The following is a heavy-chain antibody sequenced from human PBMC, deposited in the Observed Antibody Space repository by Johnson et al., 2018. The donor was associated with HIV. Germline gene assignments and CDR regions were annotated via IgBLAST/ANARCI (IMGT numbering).Heavy chain of an antibody. CDR3: ARLPSWRGAFDI. V-gene: IGHV3-33*01. D-gene: IGHD3-10*01. Sequence: QVQLVESGGGVVQPGRSLRLSCAASGFTFSNYGMHWVRQAPGKGLEWVAVVWFDGRNKYYSDSVKGRFTISRDDSQNTLYLQMNSLRAEDTAVYYCARLPSWRGAFDIWGQGTMVTVSS. CDR2: VWFDGRNK. J-gene: IGHJ3*02. CDR1: GFTFSNYG.